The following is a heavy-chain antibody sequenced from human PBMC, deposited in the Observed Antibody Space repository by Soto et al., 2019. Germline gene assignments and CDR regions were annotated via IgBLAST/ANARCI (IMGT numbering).Heavy chain of an antibody. CDR1: GYTFTTFG. D-gene: IGHD2-2*01. Sequence: QVQLVQSGGEVKKPGAAVKVSCKASGYTFTTFGISWVRQAPGQGLEWMGWINTDNGNTKYAQSLQGRVTMTTDTSTSTAYMELTSLKSDDTAVYYCAREYCDDSSCYGGDYWSQGTLVIVAS. J-gene: IGHJ4*02. V-gene: IGHV1-18*01. CDR3: AREYCDDSSCYGGDY. CDR2: INTDNGNT.